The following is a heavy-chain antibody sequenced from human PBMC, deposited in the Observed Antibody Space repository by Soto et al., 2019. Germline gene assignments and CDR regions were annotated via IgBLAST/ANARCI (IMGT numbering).Heavy chain of an antibody. D-gene: IGHD2-21*02. CDR2: IIPILGIA. J-gene: IGHJ6*02. Sequence: QVQLVQSGAEVKKPGSSVKVSCKASGGTFSSYTISWVRQAPGQGLEWMGRIIPILGIANYAQKFQGRVTITADKSTRTAYMELSSLRSEDTAVYYCAVAYCGGDCYEGYGMDVWGQGTTVTVSS. CDR1: GGTFSSYT. V-gene: IGHV1-69*02. CDR3: AVAYCGGDCYEGYGMDV.